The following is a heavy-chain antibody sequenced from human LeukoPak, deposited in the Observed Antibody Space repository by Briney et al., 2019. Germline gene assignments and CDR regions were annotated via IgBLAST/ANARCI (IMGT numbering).Heavy chain of an antibody. CDR2: FSYTGST. J-gene: IGHJ4*02. Sequence: PSDTLSLTCTISGDSISFSPYYWNWIRQLPGKGLEWIGYFSYTGSTTYNPSLKSRVTILFDTSNSQFSLKLNSVTAADTAVYYCARDAGYGSVPLWGRGARVAVSA. D-gene: IGHD3-10*01. CDR1: GDSISFSPYY. V-gene: IGHV4-61*01. CDR3: ARDAGYGSVPL.